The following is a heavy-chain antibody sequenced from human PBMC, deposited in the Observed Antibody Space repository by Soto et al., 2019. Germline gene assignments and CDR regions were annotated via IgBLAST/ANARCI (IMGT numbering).Heavy chain of an antibody. Sequence: QVQLAESRGGVVQPGGSLRLSCAASGFTFSIHGMHWVRQAPGKGLEWVAVIWYDGSRKHYADSVEGRFTISRDDSKSTLYLQMNSLRVEDTAVYYSSRDLSYYSDDCWGQGTLVTVSS. J-gene: IGHJ4*02. V-gene: IGHV3-33*01. CDR2: IWYDGSRK. CDR3: SRDLSYYSDDC. CDR1: GFTFSIHG. D-gene: IGHD1-26*01.